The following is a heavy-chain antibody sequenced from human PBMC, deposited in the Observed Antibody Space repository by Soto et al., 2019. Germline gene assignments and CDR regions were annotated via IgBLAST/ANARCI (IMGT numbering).Heavy chain of an antibody. J-gene: IGHJ6*02. CDR3: VRGRSDSLMDV. CDR2: ISSSRATI. D-gene: IGHD2-15*01. Sequence: GGSLRLSCAGSGFTLNSFSMNWVRQAPGKALEWVSYISSSRATIYYADSVKGRFTISRDDAKNSLYLQMNSLRDDDTAVYYCVRGRSDSLMDVWGQGTTVTVSS. CDR1: GFTLNSFS. V-gene: IGHV3-48*02.